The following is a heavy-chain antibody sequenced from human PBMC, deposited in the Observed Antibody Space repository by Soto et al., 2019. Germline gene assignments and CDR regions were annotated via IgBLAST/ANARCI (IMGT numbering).Heavy chain of an antibody. J-gene: IGHJ6*01. D-gene: IGHD6-13*01. Sequence: GKGLEWIGSIYYSGSTYYNPSLKSRVTISVDTSKNQFSLKLSSVTAADTAVYYCSRQGSSWFDNYSHGMDVGGQGTTVT. V-gene: IGHV4-39*01. CDR3: SRQGSSWFDNYSHGMDV. CDR2: IYYSGST.